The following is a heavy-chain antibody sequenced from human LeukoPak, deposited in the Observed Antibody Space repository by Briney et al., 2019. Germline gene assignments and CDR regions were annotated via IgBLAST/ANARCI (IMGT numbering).Heavy chain of an antibody. J-gene: IGHJ4*02. CDR3: ARGAGYSGYDWRYIFDY. CDR1: GYTFTGYY. Sequence: ASVKVSCKASGYTFTGYYTHWVRQAPGQGLEWMGWISPNSGGTNYAQKFQGRVTMTRDTSISTAYMELSRLRSDDTAVYYCARGAGYSGYDWRYIFDYWGQGTLVTVSS. D-gene: IGHD5-12*01. V-gene: IGHV1-2*02. CDR2: ISPNSGGT.